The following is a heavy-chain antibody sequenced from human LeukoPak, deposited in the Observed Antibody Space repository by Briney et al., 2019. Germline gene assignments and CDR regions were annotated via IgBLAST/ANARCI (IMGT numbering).Heavy chain of an antibody. D-gene: IGHD3-10*01. V-gene: IGHV3-9*01. CDR1: GFTFDDYG. Sequence: GGSLRLSCAASGFTFDDYGMHWVRQAPGKGLEWVSGISWNRGSIGYADSVKGRFTISRDNAKNSLYLQMNSLRAEDTALYYCAKGGGSGYYYYGMDVWGQGTTVTVSS. CDR2: ISWNRGSI. J-gene: IGHJ6*02. CDR3: AKGGGSGYYYYGMDV.